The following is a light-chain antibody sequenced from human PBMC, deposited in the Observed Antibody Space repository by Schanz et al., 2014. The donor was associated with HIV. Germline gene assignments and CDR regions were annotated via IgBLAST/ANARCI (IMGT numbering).Light chain of an antibody. CDR1: SNDVGTTNR. Sequence: QSALTQPASVSGSPGQSITISCTGTSNDVGTTNRVSWYQQHPDKAPKLIIYEVTERPPGVSNRFSGSKSGNTASLTISGLQSEDEAEYYCSSFSTSDTPIFGTGTKLTV. CDR3: SSFSTSDTPI. V-gene: IGLV2-14*02. J-gene: IGLJ1*01. CDR2: EVT.